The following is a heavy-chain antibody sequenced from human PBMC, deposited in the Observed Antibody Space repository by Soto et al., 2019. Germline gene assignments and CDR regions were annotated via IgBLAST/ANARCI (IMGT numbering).Heavy chain of an antibody. J-gene: IGHJ6*02. CDR3: ARDVFQEEV. Sequence: QVQLVESGGGVVQPGRSLRLSCAASGFTFSSYAMHWVRQAPGKGLEWVAVILSDGSNKWYVDSVKGRFTISRDNSKNTVYLQMNSLRDEDTAVYYCARDVFQEEVWGRGSTVTVSS. CDR2: ILSDGSNK. V-gene: IGHV3-30-3*01. CDR1: GFTFSSYA.